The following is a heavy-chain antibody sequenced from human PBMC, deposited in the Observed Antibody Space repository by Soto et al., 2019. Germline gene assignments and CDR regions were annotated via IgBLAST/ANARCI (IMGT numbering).Heavy chain of an antibody. CDR3: ARPCVY. CDR1: GGSFSGYY. J-gene: IGHJ4*02. Sequence: QVQLQQWGAGLLKPSETLSLTCTVYGGSFSGYYWSWIRQAPGKGLEWIGDINHSGSTNYNPSLKSRFTLSCGASKPPFSLTLPSVTPAPTAVFYCARPCVYWGQGTLVTVSS. CDR2: INHSGST. V-gene: IGHV4-34*01.